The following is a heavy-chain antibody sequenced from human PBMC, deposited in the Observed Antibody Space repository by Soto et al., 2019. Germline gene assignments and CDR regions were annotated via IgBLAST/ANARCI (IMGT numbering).Heavy chain of an antibody. V-gene: IGHV3-30*18. Sequence: QVQLVESGGGVVQPGRSLRLSCAASGFTFSSYGMHWVRQAPGKGLEWVAVISYDGSNKYYADSVKGRFTISRDNSKNTLYLQMNSLRAEDTAVYYCAKDVGSPRIVGATNDAFDILGQGTMVTVSS. CDR3: AKDVGSPRIVGATNDAFDI. J-gene: IGHJ3*02. D-gene: IGHD1-26*01. CDR1: GFTFSSYG. CDR2: ISYDGSNK.